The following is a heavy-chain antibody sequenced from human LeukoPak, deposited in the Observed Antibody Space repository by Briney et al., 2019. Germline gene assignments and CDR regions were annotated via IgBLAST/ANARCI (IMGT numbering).Heavy chain of an antibody. CDR2: ISSSGSTV. V-gene: IGHV3-48*03. CDR1: GFTFSSLE. CDR3: ARDPCPSCAFDV. D-gene: IGHD3-10*01. J-gene: IGHJ3*01. Sequence: GGSLRLSCAASGFTFSSLEMNWVRQAPGKGLEWLSYISSSGSTVYYADSVKGRFTISRDNAKTSLYLQMNSLRAEDTAVYYCARDPCPSCAFDVWGQGTKVTVSS.